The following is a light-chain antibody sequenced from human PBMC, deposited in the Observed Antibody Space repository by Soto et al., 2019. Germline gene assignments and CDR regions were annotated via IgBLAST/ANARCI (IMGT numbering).Light chain of an antibody. Sequence: LTQPASVSGSPGQSITVSCTGTSSDVGGYNYVSWYQQHPGKAPRLLIYDVTNRPSGVSNRFSGSKSGNTASLTISGLQAEDEADYYCSSYRRGSTHVFGTGTKVTVL. J-gene: IGLJ1*01. V-gene: IGLV2-14*03. CDR2: DVT. CDR1: SSDVGGYNY. CDR3: SSYRRGSTHV.